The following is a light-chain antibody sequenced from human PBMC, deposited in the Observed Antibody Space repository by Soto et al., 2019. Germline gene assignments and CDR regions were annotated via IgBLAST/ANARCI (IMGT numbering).Light chain of an antibody. Sequence: EIVMTQSPATLSVSPGERATVSCRASQSVSSNLAWYQQKPGQAPRLLIYGASTRATGIPARFSGSGSGTEFTLTIGSLQSEDFAVYYCQHRSKFGGGTKVEIK. V-gene: IGKV3-15*01. J-gene: IGKJ4*02. CDR1: QSVSSN. CDR3: QHRSK. CDR2: GAS.